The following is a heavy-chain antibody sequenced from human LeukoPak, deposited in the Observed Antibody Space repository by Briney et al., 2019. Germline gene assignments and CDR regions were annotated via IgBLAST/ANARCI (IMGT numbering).Heavy chain of an antibody. Sequence: GASVKVSCKASGYTFTSYAMHWVRQAPGQRLEWMGWINAGNGNTKYSQKFQGRVTITRDTSASTAYMELSSLRSEDTAVYYCARGRGLLWFGENWYFDLWGRGTLVTVSS. CDR1: GYTFTSYA. V-gene: IGHV1-3*01. D-gene: IGHD3-10*01. CDR2: INAGNGNT. CDR3: ARGRGLLWFGENWYFDL. J-gene: IGHJ2*01.